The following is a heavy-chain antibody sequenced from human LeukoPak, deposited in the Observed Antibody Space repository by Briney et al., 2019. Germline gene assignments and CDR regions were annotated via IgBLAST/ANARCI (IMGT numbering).Heavy chain of an antibody. Sequence: GGSLRLSCAVSGFTFTNFGMHWVRQAPGKGLEWLAVISFDGSQQFYADSVRGRFSISRDTSKNTLYLEMTSLRVEDTAVYYCAKGGGYVVLPIRSDYWGQGTLVTVSS. CDR3: AKGGGYVVLPIRSDY. CDR1: GFTFTNFG. J-gene: IGHJ4*02. V-gene: IGHV3-30*18. D-gene: IGHD3-16*01. CDR2: ISFDGSQQ.